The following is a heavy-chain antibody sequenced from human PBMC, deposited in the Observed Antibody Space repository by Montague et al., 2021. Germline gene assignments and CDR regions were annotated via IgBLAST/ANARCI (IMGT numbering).Heavy chain of an antibody. CDR3: HVCQNYYHGVGD. J-gene: IGHJ6*02. Sequence: TLSLTCTVSGGSISSGSYYWSWIRQPAGKGLEWIGHIHTTGSSNYNPSLKSRVTISMDTSKNQFSLNLSSVTAADTAVYYCHVCQNYYHGVGDWGLGTTVTVSS. CDR2: IHTTGSS. CDR1: GGSISSGSYY. V-gene: IGHV4-61*09.